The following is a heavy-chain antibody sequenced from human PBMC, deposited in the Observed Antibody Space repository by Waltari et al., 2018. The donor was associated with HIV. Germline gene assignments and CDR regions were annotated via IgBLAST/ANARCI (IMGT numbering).Heavy chain of an antibody. V-gene: IGHV4-31*03. CDR2: IHYSGST. J-gene: IGHJ6*02. Sequence: QVQLQESGPGLVKPSQTLSLTCTVSGGSISSGGYYWSWIRQHPGKGLEWIGYIHYSGSTSYTPSLNSRVTISVDTSKNQFSLKLSSVTAADTAVYYCARVVPLELRYYYYYGMDVWGQGTTVTVSS. CDR3: ARVVPLELRYYYYYGMDV. D-gene: IGHD1-7*01. CDR1: GGSISSGGYY.